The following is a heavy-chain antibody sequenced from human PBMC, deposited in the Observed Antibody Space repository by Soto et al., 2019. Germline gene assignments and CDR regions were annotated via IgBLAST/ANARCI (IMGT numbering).Heavy chain of an antibody. CDR3: VKGEGIFGVVISDWFDP. V-gene: IGHV3-64D*06. J-gene: IGHJ5*02. Sequence: GSLRLSCSASGFTFSSYAMHWVRQAPGKGLEYVSAISSNGGSTYYADSVKGRFTISRDNSKNTLYLQMSSLRAEDTAVYYCVKGEGIFGVVISDWFDPWGQGTLVTVSS. D-gene: IGHD3-3*01. CDR1: GFTFSSYA. CDR2: ISSNGGST.